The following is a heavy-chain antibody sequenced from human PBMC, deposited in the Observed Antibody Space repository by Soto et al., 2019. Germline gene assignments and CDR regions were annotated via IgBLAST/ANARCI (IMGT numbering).Heavy chain of an antibody. V-gene: IGHV3-30-3*01. CDR2: ISYDGSNK. J-gene: IGHJ4*02. CDR1: GFTFSSYA. D-gene: IGHD6-19*01. Sequence: QEQLVESGGGVVQPGRSLRLSCAASGFTFSSYAMHWVRQAPGKGLEWVAVISYDGSNKYYADSVKGRFTISRDNSKNTLYLQMNSLRAEDTAVYYCARSFLSSGLDNNASFDYWGQGTLVTVSS. CDR3: ARSFLSSGLDNNASFDY.